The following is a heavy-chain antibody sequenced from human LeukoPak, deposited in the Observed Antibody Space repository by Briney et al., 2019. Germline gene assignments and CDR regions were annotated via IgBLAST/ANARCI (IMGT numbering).Heavy chain of an antibody. Sequence: QSGGSLRLSCAASGFTVSSNYMSWVRQAPGKGLEWVSVIYSGGSTYYADSVKGRFTISRDNSKNTLNLEMNSLRAEDTAVYYCARRSRDGYFLDSWGQGTLVTVSS. D-gene: IGHD5-24*01. V-gene: IGHV3-53*01. CDR3: ARRSRDGYFLDS. J-gene: IGHJ4*02. CDR2: IYSGGST. CDR1: GFTVSSNY.